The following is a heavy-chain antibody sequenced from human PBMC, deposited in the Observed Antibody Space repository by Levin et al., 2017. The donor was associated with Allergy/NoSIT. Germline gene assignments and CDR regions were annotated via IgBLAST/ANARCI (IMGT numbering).Heavy chain of an antibody. CDR3: ATHPMVDSGSYYWY. CDR1: GGTFSSYA. Sequence: SVKVSCKASGGTFSSYAISWVRQAPGQGLEWMGGIIPIFGTANYAQKFQGRVTITADESTSTAYMELSSLRSEDTAVYYCATHPMVDSGSYYWYWGQGTLVTVSS. CDR2: IIPIFGTA. V-gene: IGHV1-69*13. J-gene: IGHJ4*02. D-gene: IGHD1-26*01.